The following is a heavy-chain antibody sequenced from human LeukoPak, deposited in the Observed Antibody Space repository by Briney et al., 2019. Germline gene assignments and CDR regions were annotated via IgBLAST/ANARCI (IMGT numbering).Heavy chain of an antibody. D-gene: IGHD3-22*01. Sequence: SETLSLTCAVSGGSISSGGYSWSWIRQPPGKGLEWIGYIYYSGSTYYNPSLKSRVTISVDTSKNQFSLKLSSVTAADTAVYYCARDDYDSSGYYSHSGWFDPWGQGTLVTVSS. J-gene: IGHJ5*02. CDR3: ARDDYDSSGYYSHSGWFDP. CDR2: IYYSGST. CDR1: GGSISSGGYS. V-gene: IGHV4-30-4*07.